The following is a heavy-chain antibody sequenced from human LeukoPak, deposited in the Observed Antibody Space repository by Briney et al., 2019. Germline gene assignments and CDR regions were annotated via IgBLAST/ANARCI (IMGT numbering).Heavy chain of an antibody. Sequence: SETLSLTCTASGGSISSGGNYWSWIRQPPGKGLEWIGYSYHSGSTNYNPSLKRRVTISVDNSKNQFSVKLSSMTAADTAVYYCARVYISSGSYAFDIWGQGTMVTVSS. V-gene: IGHV4-30-2*01. CDR2: SYHSGST. CDR3: ARVYISSGSYAFDI. D-gene: IGHD6-13*01. CDR1: GGSISSGGNY. J-gene: IGHJ3*02.